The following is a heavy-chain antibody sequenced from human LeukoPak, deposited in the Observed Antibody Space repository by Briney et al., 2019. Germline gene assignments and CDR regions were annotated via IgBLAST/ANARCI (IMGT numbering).Heavy chain of an antibody. CDR2: INPSGGST. CDR3: ASIYDTDAFDI. CDR1: GYTFTSYY. J-gene: IGHJ3*02. D-gene: IGHD3-22*01. Sequence: ASVKVSCKASGYTFTSYYMHWVRQAPGQGLEWMGIINPSGGSTSYAQKFQGRVTMTRDMSTSTVYMELSSLRSEDTAVYYCASIYDTDAFDIWGQGTMVTVSS. V-gene: IGHV1-46*01.